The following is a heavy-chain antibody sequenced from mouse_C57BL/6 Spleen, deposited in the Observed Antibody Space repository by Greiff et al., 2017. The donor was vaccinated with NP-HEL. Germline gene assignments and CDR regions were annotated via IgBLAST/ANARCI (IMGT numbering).Heavy chain of an antibody. D-gene: IGHD4-1*01. Sequence: VQLKQSGGGLVKPGGSLKLSCAASGFTFSSYAMSWVRQTPEKRLEWVATISDGGSYTYYPDNVKGRFTISRDNAKNNLDLQMSHLKSEDTAMYYCARLTGTYGYFDVWGTGTTVTVAS. J-gene: IGHJ1*03. V-gene: IGHV5-4*01. CDR3: ARLTGTYGYFDV. CDR2: ISDGGSYT. CDR1: GFTFSSYA.